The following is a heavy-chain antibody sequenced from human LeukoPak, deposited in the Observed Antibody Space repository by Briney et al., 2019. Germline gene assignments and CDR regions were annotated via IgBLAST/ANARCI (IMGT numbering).Heavy chain of an antibody. V-gene: IGHV3-30*18. Sequence: RSLRLSCAASGFTFSSYSMHWVRQAPAKWLDCEAVISYDGSNKYYADSVKGRFTISRDNSKTTLYLQMNSLRAEDTAVYYCAKDLGGGMIVVVGIDYWGQGTLVTVSS. CDR2: ISYDGSNK. D-gene: IGHD3-22*01. CDR3: AKDLGGGMIVVVGIDY. J-gene: IGHJ4*02. CDR1: GFTFSSYS.